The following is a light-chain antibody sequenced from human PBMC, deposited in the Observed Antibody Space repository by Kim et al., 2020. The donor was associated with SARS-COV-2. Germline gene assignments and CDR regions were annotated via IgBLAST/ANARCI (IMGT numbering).Light chain of an antibody. J-gene: IGLJ2*01. CDR1: KLGDKY. V-gene: IGLV3-1*01. Sequence: SVPPGQTASITCSGDKLGDKYACWYQQKPGQSPVLVIYQDSNRPSGIPERFSGSNSGNTATLTISGTQAMDEADYYCQAWDSSTVVFGGGTQLTVL. CDR2: QDS. CDR3: QAWDSSTVV.